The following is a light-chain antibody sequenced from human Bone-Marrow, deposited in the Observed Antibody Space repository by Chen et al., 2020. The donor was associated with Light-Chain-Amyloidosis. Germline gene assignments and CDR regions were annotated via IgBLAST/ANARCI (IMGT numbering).Light chain of an antibody. CDR2: EDD. CDR1: SGSIATNY. Sequence: NFMLTQPHSVSESPGKPVIISCTRSSGSIATNYVQWYQQRPGSSPTTVIYEDDQRPSGVPDRFSGYIDRSSNSASLTISGLKTEDEADYYCQSYQGSSQGVFGGGTKLTVL. V-gene: IGLV6-57*01. CDR3: QSYQGSSQGV. J-gene: IGLJ3*02.